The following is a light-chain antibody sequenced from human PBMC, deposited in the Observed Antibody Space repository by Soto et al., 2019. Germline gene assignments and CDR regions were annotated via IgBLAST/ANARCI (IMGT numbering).Light chain of an antibody. CDR2: DAS. V-gene: IGKV3-11*01. CDR3: QHRSNSPPMWT. Sequence: EIVLTQSPGTLSLSPGDRATLSSRASERIGTYLAWYQQKPGQAPRLLIYDASNRATGVPARFSGTGSGTDFTLTTSSLESEDFAVYFCQHRSNSPPMWTFGQGTKVEIK. J-gene: IGKJ1*01. CDR1: ERIGTY.